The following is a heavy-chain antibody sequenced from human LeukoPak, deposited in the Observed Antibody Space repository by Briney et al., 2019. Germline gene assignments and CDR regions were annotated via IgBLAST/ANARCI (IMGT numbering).Heavy chain of an antibody. Sequence: PSETLSLTCAVSGYSISSGYYWGWIRQPPGKGLEWIGSIYHSGSTYYNPSLKSRVTISVDTSKNQLSLKLSSVTAADTAVYYCARHRMATIKSFDYWGQGTLVTVSS. J-gene: IGHJ4*02. V-gene: IGHV4-38-2*01. CDR1: GYSISSGYY. D-gene: IGHD5-24*01. CDR2: IYHSGST. CDR3: ARHRMATIKSFDY.